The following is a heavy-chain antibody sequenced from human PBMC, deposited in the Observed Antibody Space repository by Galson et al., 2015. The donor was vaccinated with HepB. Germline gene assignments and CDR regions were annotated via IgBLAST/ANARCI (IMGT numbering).Heavy chain of an antibody. CDR3: AKGYGLFAS. D-gene: IGHD5-18*01. Sequence: SLRLSCAASGFGFDTHAMSWVRQAPGKGLEWISGISGNGDSTFYGDSVKGRFTVSRDNSKNILFLQMNSLRAEDTGLYFGAKGYGLFASWGQGILVTVSS. CDR1: GFGFDTHA. V-gene: IGHV3-23*01. CDR2: ISGNGDST. J-gene: IGHJ5*01.